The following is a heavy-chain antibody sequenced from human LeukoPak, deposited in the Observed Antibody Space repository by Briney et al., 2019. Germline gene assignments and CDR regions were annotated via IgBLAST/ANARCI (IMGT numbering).Heavy chain of an antibody. D-gene: IGHD4-23*01. CDR3: ARARGYGGNGDDAFDI. CDR1: GGSISSYY. CDR2: IYYSGST. J-gene: IGHJ3*02. Sequence: SETLSLTCTVSGGSISSYYWSWIRQPPGKGLEWIGYIYYSGSTNYNPSLKSRVTISVDKSKNQFSLKLSSVTAADTAVYYCARARGYGGNGDDAFDIWGQGTMVTVSS. V-gene: IGHV4-59*12.